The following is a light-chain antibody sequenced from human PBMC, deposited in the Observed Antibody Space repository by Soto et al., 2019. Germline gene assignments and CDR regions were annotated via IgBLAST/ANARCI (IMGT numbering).Light chain of an antibody. J-gene: IGLJ3*02. CDR3: TSYTSSITWV. Sequence: QSVLTQPASVSGSPGQSITISCTGTSSDVGGYNYVSWYQQHPGKAPKLIVYEVSNRPSGVSNRFSGSKSSNTASLTISGLQAEDEADYYCTSYTSSITWVFGGGTKLTVL. CDR1: SSDVGGYNY. V-gene: IGLV2-14*01. CDR2: EVS.